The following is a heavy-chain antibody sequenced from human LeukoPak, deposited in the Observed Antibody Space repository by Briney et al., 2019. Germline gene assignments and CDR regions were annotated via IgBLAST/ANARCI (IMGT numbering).Heavy chain of an antibody. J-gene: IGHJ4*02. CDR1: GFTFNNHR. CDR2: IGQDGSEK. CDR3: AREQSSTWPYCFDY. D-gene: IGHD6-13*01. Sequence: PGGSLRLSCVASGFTFNNHRMAWVRQAPGKGLEWVANIGQDGSEKYSADSVKGRFTISRDTAKNSLYLQMNNLRAEDTAVYYCAREQSSTWPYCFDYWGQGTLVTVSS. V-gene: IGHV3-7*03.